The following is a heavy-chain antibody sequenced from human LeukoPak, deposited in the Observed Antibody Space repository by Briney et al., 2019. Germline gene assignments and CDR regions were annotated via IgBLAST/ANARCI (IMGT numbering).Heavy chain of an antibody. D-gene: IGHD2-21*01. CDR2: IYPGGST. V-gene: IGHV3-66*02. Sequence: PGGSLRLSCAASTFTVIDHYMTWVRQAPGRGLEWVAAIYPGGSTYYADSVKGRFTISRDKSKNTLYLQMNTLGAEETAVYYCARGVGVSHYYYYAMDIWGQGATVTVSS. CDR3: ARGVGVSHYYYYAMDI. J-gene: IGHJ6*02. CDR1: TFTVIDHY.